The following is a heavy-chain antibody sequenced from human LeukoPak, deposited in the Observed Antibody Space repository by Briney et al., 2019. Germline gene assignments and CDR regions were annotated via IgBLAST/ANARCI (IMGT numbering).Heavy chain of an antibody. CDR2: ISSSGTTI. V-gene: IGHV3-48*03. Sequence: GGSLRLSCAASGFTVSSYEMNWVRQAPGKGLQWVSYISSSGTTIYYADSVKGRFTISRDNAKNTLYMQMNSLRAEDAAVYYCAKCGTTCYANAFYIWGQGTMVTVSS. D-gene: IGHD2-2*01. CDR3: AKCGTTCYANAFYI. CDR1: GFTVSSYE. J-gene: IGHJ3*02.